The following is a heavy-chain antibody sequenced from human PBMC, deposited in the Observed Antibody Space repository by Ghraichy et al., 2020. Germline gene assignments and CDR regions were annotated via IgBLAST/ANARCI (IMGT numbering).Heavy chain of an antibody. CDR2: IYWDDDK. J-gene: IGHJ3*02. Sequence: SGPTLVKPTQTLTLTCSFSVFSVSTRGVGVGWIRQPPGKALEWLALIYWDDDKRYSPSLKSRLTITKDTSKNQEVLTMKSVDPVDTATYYCARNGNSDAFDIWGQGTMVTVSS. D-gene: IGHD4-23*01. CDR1: VFSVSTRGVG. V-gene: IGHV2-5*02. CDR3: ARNGNSDAFDI.